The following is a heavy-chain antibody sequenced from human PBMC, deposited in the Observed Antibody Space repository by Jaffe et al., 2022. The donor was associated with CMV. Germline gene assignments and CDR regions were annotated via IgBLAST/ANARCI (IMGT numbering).Heavy chain of an antibody. Sequence: QVQLQESGPGLVKPSQTLSLTCTVSGGSISSGGYYWSWIRQHPGKGLEWIGYIYYSGSTYYNPSLKSRVTISVDTSKNQFSLKLSSVTAADTAVYYCASYYADYVWGSYRYSMLHGMDVWGQGTTVTVSS. CDR3: ASYYADYVWGSYRYSMLHGMDV. CDR1: GGSISSGGYY. D-gene: IGHD3-16*02. V-gene: IGHV4-31*03. CDR2: IYYSGST. J-gene: IGHJ6*02.